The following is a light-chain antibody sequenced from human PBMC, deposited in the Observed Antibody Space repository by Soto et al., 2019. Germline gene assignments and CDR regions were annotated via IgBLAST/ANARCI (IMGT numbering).Light chain of an antibody. V-gene: IGKV3-11*01. CDR2: ADS. Sequence: EIMLTQSPATLSFSPGETATLSCRASQSVSGYIGWYQQKPGQAPRLLIYADSNRATGIPARFSGSGSGTDFTLTISSLEPEDFAVYYCQQRSNWPLTFGQGTRLEI. CDR3: QQRSNWPLT. J-gene: IGKJ5*01. CDR1: QSVSGY.